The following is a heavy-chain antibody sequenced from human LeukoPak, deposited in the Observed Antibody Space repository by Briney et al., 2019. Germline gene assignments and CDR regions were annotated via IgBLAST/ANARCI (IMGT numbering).Heavy chain of an antibody. CDR3: ARAPLGYCSSTSCYSLYGMDV. Sequence: SETLSLTCTVSGGSISSYYWSWIRQPPGKGLEWIGYIYYSGSTNYNPSLKSRVTISVDTSKNQFSLKLSSVSAADTAVYYCARAPLGYCSSTSCYSLYGMDVWGQGTTVTVSS. CDR2: IYYSGST. CDR1: GGSISSYY. V-gene: IGHV4-59*12. J-gene: IGHJ6*02. D-gene: IGHD2-2*01.